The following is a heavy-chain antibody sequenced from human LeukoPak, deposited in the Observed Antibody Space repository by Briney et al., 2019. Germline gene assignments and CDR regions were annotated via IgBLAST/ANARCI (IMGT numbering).Heavy chain of an antibody. D-gene: IGHD2-8*01. CDR2: IWYDGSGE. CDR3: ARGGRDCTYDVCDKTAIDY. CDR1: GFTFSDYG. J-gene: IGHJ4*02. Sequence: GRSLRLSCVVSGFTFSDYGMHWVRQAPGKGLKWVSVIWYDGSGEYYGDSVKGRFIISRDNSKSTLYLQMNSLRAEDTAMYYCARGGRDCTYDVCDKTAIDYWGQGTQVTVSS. V-gene: IGHV3-33*01.